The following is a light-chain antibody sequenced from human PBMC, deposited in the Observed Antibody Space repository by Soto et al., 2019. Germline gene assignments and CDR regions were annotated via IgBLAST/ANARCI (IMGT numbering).Light chain of an antibody. CDR2: DVS. Sequence: EIVLTQSPATLSLSPGDTATLSCRASQSVSSYLAWYQQKPGQAPRLLIYDVSNRATGIPARFSGRGSGTDFTLTIGSLEPEDCAVYYCQQRGNWPRTFGQGTKVEIK. CDR1: QSVSSY. CDR3: QQRGNWPRT. J-gene: IGKJ2*01. V-gene: IGKV3-11*01.